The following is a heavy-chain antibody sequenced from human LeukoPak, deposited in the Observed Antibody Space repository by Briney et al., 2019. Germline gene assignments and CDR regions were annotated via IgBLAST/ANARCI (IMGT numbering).Heavy chain of an antibody. CDR2: IYWDDDK. J-gene: IGHJ4*02. V-gene: IGHV2-5*02. Sequence: GSGPTLVNPTQTLTLTCTFSGFSFSTSRVGVGWIRQPPGKALEWLAHIYWDDDKRYSPSLKSRLTIAKVTFKNRVVLTMTNMDPMDTATYYCAHKARIGAQFDYWGQGTLVTVSS. CDR1: GFSFSTSRVG. CDR3: AHKARIGAQFDY. D-gene: IGHD6-25*01.